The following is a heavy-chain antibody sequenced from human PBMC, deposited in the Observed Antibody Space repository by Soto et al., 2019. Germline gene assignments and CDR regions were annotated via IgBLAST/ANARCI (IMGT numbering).Heavy chain of an antibody. CDR3: ARHWPSCTSSNCYRPYYYYYMDA. V-gene: IGHV4-59*08. Sequence: QVQLQESGPGLVKPSETLSLTCTVSGASINNYYWSWIRQSPGKGLEWIGYIYYHGSTNYNPSLKSRVTISIDTSKKQFSLKVSSVTAADTAVYYCARHWPSCTSSNCYRPYYYYYMDAWGKGTTVTVSS. D-gene: IGHD2-2*01. CDR2: IYYHGST. J-gene: IGHJ6*03. CDR1: GASINNYY.